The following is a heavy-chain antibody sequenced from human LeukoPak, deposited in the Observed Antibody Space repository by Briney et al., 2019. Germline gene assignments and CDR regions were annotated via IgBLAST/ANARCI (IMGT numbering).Heavy chain of an antibody. CDR1: GFTFSSYW. CDR3: AKDASTNYDFWSSYYYGMDV. D-gene: IGHD3-3*01. J-gene: IGHJ6*02. CDR2: ISYDGSNK. Sequence: GGSLRLSCAASGFTFSSYWMHWVRQAPGKGLEWVAVISYDGSNKYYADSVKGRFTISRDNSKNTLYLQMNSLRAEDTAVYYCAKDASTNYDFWSSYYYGMDVWGQGTTVTVSS. V-gene: IGHV3-30*18.